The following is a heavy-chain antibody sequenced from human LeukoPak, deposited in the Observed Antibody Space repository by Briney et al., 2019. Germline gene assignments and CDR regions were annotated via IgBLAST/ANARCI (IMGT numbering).Heavy chain of an antibody. Sequence: GGSLRLSCAASGFTFNRYVINWVPQAPGKGLGWVSGIIGSGRSTYYADSVKGRFSISRDNSKNTVYLQMNSLRVEDTAVYFCAKGFNYYASGSHFDSWGQGTLVTVSS. J-gene: IGHJ4*02. CDR2: IIGSGRST. D-gene: IGHD3-10*01. CDR1: GFTFNRYV. V-gene: IGHV3-23*01. CDR3: AKGFNYYASGSHFDS.